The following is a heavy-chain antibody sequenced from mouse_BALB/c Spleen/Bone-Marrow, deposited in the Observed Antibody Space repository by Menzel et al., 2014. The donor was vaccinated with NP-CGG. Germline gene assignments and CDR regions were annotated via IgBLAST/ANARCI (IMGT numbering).Heavy chain of an antibody. CDR3: SRDYGGTAWFAC. D-gene: IGHD1-1*01. Sequence: VQLKQSGVELVKPGASVKLSCTASGFNIKDTHMHWVKQGTEQGLEWIGRIDPANGNTKYDPNFQGQTTITAGTSSNTACLQLSSLTSADTAVYYCSRDYGGTAWFACWGHGTLVTVSA. CDR1: GFNIKDTH. J-gene: IGHJ3*01. CDR2: IDPANGNT. V-gene: IGHV14-3*02.